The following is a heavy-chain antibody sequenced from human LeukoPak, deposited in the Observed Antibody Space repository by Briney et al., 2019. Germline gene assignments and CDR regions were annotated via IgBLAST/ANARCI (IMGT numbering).Heavy chain of an antibody. D-gene: IGHD3-3*01. V-gene: IGHV3-7*01. J-gene: IGHJ4*02. Sequence: GGSLRLSCAASGFTFSSYWMSWVRQAPGKGLEWVANIKQDGSEKYYVDSVKGRFTISRDNAKNSLYLQMNSLRAEDTAVYYCARGYDFWSGYPSLYYFDHWGQGTLVTVSS. CDR2: IKQDGSEK. CDR1: GFTFSSYW. CDR3: ARGYDFWSGYPSLYYFDH.